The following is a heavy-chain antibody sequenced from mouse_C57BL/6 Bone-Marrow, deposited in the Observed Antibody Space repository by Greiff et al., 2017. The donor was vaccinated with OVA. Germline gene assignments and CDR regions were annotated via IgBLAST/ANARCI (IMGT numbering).Heavy chain of an antibody. V-gene: IGHV5-6*01. Sequence: EVKLVESGGDLVKPGGSLKLSCAASGFTFSSSGMSWVRQTPDKRLEWVATISSGGSYTYSPDSVQGRFTISRDNAKNTLYLQMSSLKSEDTSMYYCARQAGLYFDVWGTGITVTASS. CDR2: ISSGGSYT. CDR3: ARQAGLYFDV. J-gene: IGHJ1*03. D-gene: IGHD2-2*01. CDR1: GFTFSSSG.